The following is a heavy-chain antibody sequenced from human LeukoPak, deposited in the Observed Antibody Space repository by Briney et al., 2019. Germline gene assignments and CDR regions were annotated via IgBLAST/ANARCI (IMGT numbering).Heavy chain of an antibody. Sequence: GGSLRLSCAASGFTFSSCGFNWVRQAPGKGLEWVSFIGPTGTDRYYADSVRGRFTISTDNAKNSMYLQMDSLRDEDTAVYYCATETIGRHYDYWGQGTLLTVSS. CDR1: GFTFSSCG. V-gene: IGHV3-21*01. D-gene: IGHD1-14*01. CDR3: ATETIGRHYDY. CDR2: IGPTGTDR. J-gene: IGHJ4*02.